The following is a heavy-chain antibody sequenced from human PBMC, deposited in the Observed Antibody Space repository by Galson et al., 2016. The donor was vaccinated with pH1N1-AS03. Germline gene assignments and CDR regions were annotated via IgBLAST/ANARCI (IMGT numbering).Heavy chain of an antibody. CDR2: ISGYDGHT. CDR1: GGTFSKYA. Sequence: SVKVSCKASGGTFSKYAISWVRQAPGQGLEWMGWISGYDGHTGYAQKFQGRVTMTTDTSTNTAYMELRSLTSDDTAVYYCARDESGYMYWGQGTLVTVSS. V-gene: IGHV1-18*01. D-gene: IGHD3-3*01. J-gene: IGHJ4*02. CDR3: ARDESGYMY.